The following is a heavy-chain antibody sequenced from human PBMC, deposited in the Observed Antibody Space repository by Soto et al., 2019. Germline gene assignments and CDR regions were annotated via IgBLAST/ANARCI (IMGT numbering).Heavy chain of an antibody. CDR2: INEDGNED. CDR3: ARTGDGHHDFLDY. D-gene: IGHD1-1*01. CDR1: GFTFSSYW. J-gene: IGHJ4*02. V-gene: IGHV3-7*01. Sequence: PGGSLRLSCAASGFTFSSYWMNWVRQAPGKGLEWVANINEDGNEDNLLDSVKGRFTISRDNAKNSLFLQMNSLRVDDTAVYYCARTGDGHHDFLDYWGQGALVTVSS.